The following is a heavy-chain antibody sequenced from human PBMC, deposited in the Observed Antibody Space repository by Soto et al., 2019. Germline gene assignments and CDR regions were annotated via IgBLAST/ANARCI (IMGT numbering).Heavy chain of an antibody. CDR2: IYSGGTA. CDR1: GFTVSTNY. J-gene: IGHJ6*02. Sequence: EVQLVESGGGLIQPGGSLRLSCVASGFTVSTNYMSWVRQAPGKGLEWVSVIYSGGTASYADSVKGRFTIPRDNSKNTLYFQMNSLRAEDTAVYYCARMSGSYTYYYMDVWGQGTTVTVSS. D-gene: IGHD3-16*01. CDR3: ARMSGSYTYYYMDV. V-gene: IGHV3-53*01.